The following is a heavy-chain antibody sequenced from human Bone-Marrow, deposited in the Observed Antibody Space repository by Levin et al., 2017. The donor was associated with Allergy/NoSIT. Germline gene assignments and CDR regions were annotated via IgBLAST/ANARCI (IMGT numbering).Heavy chain of an antibody. V-gene: IGHV3-23*01. CDR2: INGGGDTT. D-gene: IGHD1-26*01. Sequence: GESLKISCAASGFTFSSYALNWVRQAPGRGLEWVSTINGGGDTTYYADSVKGRFTISRDNSKSTLHLQMNGLRVEDTAIYYCARRGSGSYSVPLVWFDPWGQGALVTVSS. CDR3: ARRGSGSYSVPLVWFDP. CDR1: GFTFSSYA. J-gene: IGHJ5*02.